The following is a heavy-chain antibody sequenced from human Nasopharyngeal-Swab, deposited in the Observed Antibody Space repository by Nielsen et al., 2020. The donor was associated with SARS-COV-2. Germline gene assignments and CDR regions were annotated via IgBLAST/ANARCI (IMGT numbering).Heavy chain of an antibody. CDR1: GFTLSSYS. D-gene: IGHD5-12*01. Sequence: GGSLRLSCAASGFTLSSYSMNWVRQAPGKGLEWVSSISSSSSYIYYADSVKGRFTISRDNAKNSLYLQMNSLRAEDTAVYYCARASGYDFGYYYGMDVWGQGTTVTVSS. V-gene: IGHV3-21*01. J-gene: IGHJ6*02. CDR3: ARASGYDFGYYYGMDV. CDR2: ISSSSSYI.